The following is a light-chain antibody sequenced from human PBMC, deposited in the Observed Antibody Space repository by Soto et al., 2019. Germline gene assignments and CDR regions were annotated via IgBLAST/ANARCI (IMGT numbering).Light chain of an antibody. CDR1: SSNIGAGYD. J-gene: IGLJ1*01. Sequence: QSVLTQPPSVSGAPGQRVTISCTGSSSNIGAGYDVHGYQQIPGSAPKLLIDDSSNRPSGVPDRFSGSKSGTSVSLAITGLQAEDEADYYCQSYDSSLSGYVFGTGTKVTVL. CDR3: QSYDSSLSGYV. CDR2: DSS. V-gene: IGLV1-40*01.